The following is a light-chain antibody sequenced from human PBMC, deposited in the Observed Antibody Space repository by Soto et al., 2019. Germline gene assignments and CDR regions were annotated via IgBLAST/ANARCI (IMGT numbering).Light chain of an antibody. J-gene: IGKJ2*01. Sequence: EIVMTQSPATLSMSPGERATLSCRASQSISSNLAWYQQKPGQAPRLLIYGASTRATGIPARFSGSGSGPDFTLTISSLQSEDFAIYYCQQYNNWPPLYTFGQGTKLENK. CDR3: QQYNNWPPLYT. V-gene: IGKV3-15*01. CDR1: QSISSN. CDR2: GAS.